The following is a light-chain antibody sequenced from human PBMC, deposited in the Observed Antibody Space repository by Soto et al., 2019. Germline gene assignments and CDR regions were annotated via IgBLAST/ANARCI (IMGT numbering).Light chain of an antibody. J-gene: IGLJ2*01. CDR2: SNN. V-gene: IGLV1-44*01. CDR3: AAWDDSLNGDVV. CDR1: SSNIGSNT. Sequence: QSVLTQPPSASGTSGQRVTISCCGSSSNIGSNTVNWYQQLPGTAPKLLIYSNNQRPSGVPDRFSGSKSGTSASLAISGLQSEDEADYYCAAWDDSLNGDVVFGGGTKLTVL.